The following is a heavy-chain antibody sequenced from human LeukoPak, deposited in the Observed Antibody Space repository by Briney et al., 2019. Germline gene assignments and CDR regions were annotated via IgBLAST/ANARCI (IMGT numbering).Heavy chain of an antibody. CDR3: ARDKLDYGDSPR. J-gene: IGHJ4*02. CDR1: GGSISSGGYY. V-gene: IGHV4-31*03. CDR2: IYYSGST. Sequence: PSETLSLTCTVSGGSISSGGYYWSWIRQHPGKGLEWIGYIYYSGSTYYNPSLKSRVTISVDTSKSQFSLKLSSVTAADTAVYYCARDKLDYGDSPRWGQGTLVTVSS. D-gene: IGHD4-17*01.